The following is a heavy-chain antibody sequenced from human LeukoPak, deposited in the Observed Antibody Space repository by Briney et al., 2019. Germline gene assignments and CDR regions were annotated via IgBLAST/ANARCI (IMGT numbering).Heavy chain of an antibody. V-gene: IGHV3-66*01. CDR1: GFTVSSNY. CDR2: IYSGGST. J-gene: IGHJ5*02. Sequence: GGSLRLSCAASGFTVSSNYMSWVRQAPGKGLEWVSVIYSGGSTYYADSVKGRFTISRDNSKNTLYLQMNSLRAEDTAVYYCARGGLYEMVRLSGLDPWGQGTLVTVSS. D-gene: IGHD3-10*01. CDR3: ARGGLYEMVRLSGLDP.